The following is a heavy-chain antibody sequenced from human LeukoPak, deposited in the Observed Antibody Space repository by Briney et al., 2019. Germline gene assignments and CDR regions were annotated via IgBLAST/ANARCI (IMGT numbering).Heavy chain of an antibody. CDR1: GFTFSLYN. Sequence: GGSLRLSCAASGFTFSLYNMNWVRQAPGKGLEWVSSIDTSTTYMTYADSVKGRFTISRDNARNSLYLQMNSLRAEDTAVYYCAREAGTGERWYFDLWGRGTLVTVSS. J-gene: IGHJ2*01. V-gene: IGHV3-21*01. CDR2: IDTSTTYM. D-gene: IGHD7-27*01. CDR3: AREAGTGERWYFDL.